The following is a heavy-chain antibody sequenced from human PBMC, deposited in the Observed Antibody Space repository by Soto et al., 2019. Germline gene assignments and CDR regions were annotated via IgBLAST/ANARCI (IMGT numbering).Heavy chain of an antibody. CDR1: GYTFTDYY. V-gene: IGHV1-2*04. CDR3: AKGGHYDSPHYADS. Sequence: QVHLVQSGTEVRQPGASVRVSCKASGYTFTDYYLHWVRQAPGQGPEWMGWINPNTGGTDYAQKFRDWVTTTTDTSINTAYMDLSRLKSHDTAVYYCAKGGHYDSPHYADSWGQGTLVTVSS. CDR2: INPNTGGT. D-gene: IGHD3-22*01. J-gene: IGHJ4*02.